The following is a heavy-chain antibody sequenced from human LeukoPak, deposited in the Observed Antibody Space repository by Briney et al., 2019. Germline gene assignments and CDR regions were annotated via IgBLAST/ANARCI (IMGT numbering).Heavy chain of an antibody. D-gene: IGHD6-13*01. CDR2: IYHSGST. CDR3: ARSGAAAGSYYFDY. V-gene: IGHV4-4*02. J-gene: IGHJ4*02. CDR1: GGSISSSNW. Sequence: SGTLSLTCAVSGGSISSSNWWSWVRQPPGKGLEWVGEIYHSGSTNYNPSLKGRVTISVDKSENQFSLKLSSVTAADTAVYYCARSGAAAGSYYFDYWGQGTLVTVSS.